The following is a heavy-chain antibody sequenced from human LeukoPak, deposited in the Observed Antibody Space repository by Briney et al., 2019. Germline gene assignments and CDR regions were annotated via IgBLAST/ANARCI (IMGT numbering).Heavy chain of an antibody. Sequence: RTSETLSLTCTVSVDSITSTSYYWDWIRQPPGKGLEWIGTIYYSGTTYYSPSLKSRVTISVDTSKNQFSLKLSSVTAADTAVYYCARGPPDCSSTSCYAFDAFDIWGQGTMVTVSS. CDR2: IYYSGTT. V-gene: IGHV4-39*07. J-gene: IGHJ3*02. D-gene: IGHD2-2*01. CDR1: VDSITSTSYY. CDR3: ARGPPDCSSTSCYAFDAFDI.